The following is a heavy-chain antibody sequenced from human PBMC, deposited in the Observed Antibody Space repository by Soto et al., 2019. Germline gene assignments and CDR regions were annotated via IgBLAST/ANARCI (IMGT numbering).Heavy chain of an antibody. CDR2: ISYDGSNK. V-gene: IGHV3-30-3*01. Sequence: QVQLVESGGGVVQPGRSLRLSCAASGFTFSSYAMHWVRQAPGKGLEWVAVISYDGSNKYYADSVKGRFTISREISKNTLYLQMNSLRAEDTAVYDCARAGGLLLDYWGQGTLVTVSS. D-gene: IGHD2-15*01. J-gene: IGHJ4*02. CDR1: GFTFSSYA. CDR3: ARAGGLLLDY.